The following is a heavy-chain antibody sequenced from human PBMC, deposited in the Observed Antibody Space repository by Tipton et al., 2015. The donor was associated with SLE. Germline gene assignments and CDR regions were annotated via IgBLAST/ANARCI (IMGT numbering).Heavy chain of an antibody. J-gene: IGHJ4*01. CDR1: GVSISSISYY. V-gene: IGHV4-39*07. CDR2: IYYTGST. CDR3: ARSFPRFFDY. Sequence: TLSLTCTVSGVSISSISYYWGWIRQPPGKGLEWIGSIYYTGSTYYNPSLESRVTISVDTSKNQFSLKLDSVTAADTAVYYCARSFPRFFDYWGQGTLVTVSS.